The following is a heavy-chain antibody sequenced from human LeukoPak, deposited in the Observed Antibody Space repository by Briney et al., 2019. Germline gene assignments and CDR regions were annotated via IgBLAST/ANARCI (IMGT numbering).Heavy chain of an antibody. CDR3: ARGTWELLPYFDY. CDR1: GDSISSYY. V-gene: IGHV4-59*01. Sequence: SETLSLTCTVSGDSISSYYWSWIRQPPGKGLEWIGYIYYSGSTNYNPSLKSRVTISVDTSKNQLSLKLTSVTAADTAVYYCARGTWELLPYFDYWGQGTLVTVSS. CDR2: IYYSGST. J-gene: IGHJ4*02. D-gene: IGHD1-26*01.